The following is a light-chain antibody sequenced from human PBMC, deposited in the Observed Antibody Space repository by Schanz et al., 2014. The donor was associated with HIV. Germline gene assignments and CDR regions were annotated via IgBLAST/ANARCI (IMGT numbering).Light chain of an antibody. CDR2: EVS. CDR1: SSDVGGYNY. V-gene: IGLV2-8*01. J-gene: IGLJ2*01. CDR3: CSYAGSYDSVL. Sequence: QSALTQPPSASGSPGQSVTISCTGTSSDVGGYNYVSWYQQHPGKAPKLMIYEVSKRPSGVPNRFSGSKSGNTASLTVSGLQAEDEADYYCCSYAGSYDSVLFGGGTKVTVL.